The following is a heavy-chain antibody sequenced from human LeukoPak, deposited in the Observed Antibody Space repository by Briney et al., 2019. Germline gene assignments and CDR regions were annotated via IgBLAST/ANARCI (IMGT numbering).Heavy chain of an antibody. D-gene: IGHD3-22*01. CDR3: AKFPHYDSSGYLSY. CDR1: GFTVSSNY. Sequence: GGPLRLSCAASGFTVSSNYMSWVRQAPGKGLEWVSVIYSGGSTYYADSVKGRFTISRDNSKNTLYLQMNSLRAEDTAVYYCAKFPHYDSSGYLSYWGQGTLVTVSS. V-gene: IGHV3-53*01. CDR2: IYSGGST. J-gene: IGHJ4*02.